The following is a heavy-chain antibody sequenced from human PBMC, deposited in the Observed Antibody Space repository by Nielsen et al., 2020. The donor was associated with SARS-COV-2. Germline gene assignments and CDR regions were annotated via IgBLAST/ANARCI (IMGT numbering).Heavy chain of an antibody. CDR1: GGSITSGDYF. Sequence: SETLSLTCTVSGGSITSGDYFWTWIRQSPGRGLEWIGYISYSGSTYSIPSLKSRVTISLDMSKNQFSLRLSAVTAADTAVYYCARAVADPSNNWFDPWGRGTLITVSS. V-gene: IGHV4-30-4*01. CDR2: ISYSGST. J-gene: IGHJ5*02. CDR3: ARAVADPSNNWFDP.